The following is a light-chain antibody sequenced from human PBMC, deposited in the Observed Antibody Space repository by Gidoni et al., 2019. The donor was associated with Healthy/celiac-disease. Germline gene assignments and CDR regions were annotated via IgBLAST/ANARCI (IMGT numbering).Light chain of an antibody. CDR3: SSYTSSRTLV. V-gene: IGLV2-14*01. J-gene: IGLJ2*01. CDR2: DVS. CDR1: SSDVGGYNY. Sequence: QSALTQPASVSGSPGPSITLSCTGTSSDVGGYNYVSWYQQHPGKAPKLMIYDVSNRPSGVSNRFSSSKSGNTASLTISGLQAEDEADYYCSSYTSSRTLVCGGGTKLTVL.